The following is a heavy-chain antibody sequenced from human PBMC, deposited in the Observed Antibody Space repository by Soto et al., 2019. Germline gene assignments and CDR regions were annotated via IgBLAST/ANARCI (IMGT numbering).Heavy chain of an antibody. CDR1: GGTFSSYA. J-gene: IGHJ6*02. V-gene: IGHV1-69*13. CDR3: ASGYDSSGYYYGMDV. Sequence: SVKVSCKASGGTFSSYAISWVRQAPGQGLEWMGGIIPIFGTANYAQKFQGRVTITADESTSTAYMELSSLRSEDTAVYYCASGYDSSGYYYGMDVWGQGTMVTVSS. CDR2: IIPIFGTA. D-gene: IGHD3-22*01.